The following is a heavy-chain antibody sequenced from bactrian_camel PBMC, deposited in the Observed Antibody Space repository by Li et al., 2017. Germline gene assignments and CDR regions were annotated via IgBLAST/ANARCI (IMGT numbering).Heavy chain of an antibody. V-gene: IGHV3S26*01. CDR1: ASSDTGPC. CDR2: ITDSDGLK. CDR3: AAHEDSGLWWELLQDRSYGY. D-gene: IGHD7*01. Sequence: HVQLVESGGGSVETGGSLRLSCRASASSDTGPCMAWFRQAPGKGREGVAITDSDGLKTYRGSVLGRFTISRDNVKDTTYLQMNNLKPDDTAVYYCAAHEDSGLWWELLQDRSYGYWGQGTQVTVS. J-gene: IGHJ6*01.